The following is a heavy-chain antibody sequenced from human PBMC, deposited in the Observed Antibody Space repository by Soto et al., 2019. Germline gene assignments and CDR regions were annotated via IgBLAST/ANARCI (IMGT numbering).Heavy chain of an antibody. V-gene: IGHV4-4*02. J-gene: IGHJ6*02. CDR1: GGSISSSNW. CDR2: IYHSGST. CDR3: SRVSESYFYGMDV. D-gene: IGHD1-26*01. Sequence: QVQLQESGPGLVKPSGTLSLTCAVSGGSISSSNWWSWVRQPPGKGLEGFGEIYHSGSTNYNPSLKRRVSISVDKSKNQFSLRLASVTAADTAVYYCSRVSESYFYGMDVWGQGTTVTVSS.